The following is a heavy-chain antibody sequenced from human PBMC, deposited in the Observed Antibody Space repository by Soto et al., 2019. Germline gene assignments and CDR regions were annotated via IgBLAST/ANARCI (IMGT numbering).Heavy chain of an antibody. J-gene: IGHJ4*02. CDR1: GFTFSSYA. Sequence: EVQLLESGGGLVQPGGSLRLSCAASGFTFSSYAMSWVRQAPGKGLEWVSSISGGGGSTYYADSVKGRFTISRDNSKNTLYLQMSNLRAEDSAVYYCVRGSQDSYPGSRIFDFWGRGTLVTVSS. CDR3: VRGSQDSYPGSRIFDF. CDR2: ISGGGGST. V-gene: IGHV3-23*01. D-gene: IGHD3-10*01.